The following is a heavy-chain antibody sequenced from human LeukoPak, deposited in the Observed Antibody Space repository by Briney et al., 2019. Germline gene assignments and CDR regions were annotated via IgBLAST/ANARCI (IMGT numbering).Heavy chain of an antibody. J-gene: IGHJ4*02. CDR3: ARGQAVRGVIIDY. CDR1: GGSFSGYY. Sequence: SETLSLTCAVYGGSFSGYYWSWIRQPPGKGLEWIGEINHSGSTNYNPSLKSRVTISVDTSKNQFSLKLSSVTAADTALYYCARGQAVRGVIIDYWGQGTLVTVSS. CDR2: INHSGST. V-gene: IGHV4-34*01. D-gene: IGHD3-10*01.